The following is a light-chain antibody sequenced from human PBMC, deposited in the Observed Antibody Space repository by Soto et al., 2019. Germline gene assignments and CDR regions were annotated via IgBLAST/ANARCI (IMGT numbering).Light chain of an antibody. CDR1: SSDVGGYKY. Sequence: QSALTQPASLSGSPGQSITLSCTGTSSDVGGYKYVSWYRQPPGRAPQLMIYDFSNRPSGVSNRFSGSKSGNTASLTISGLQAEDEADYYCSSYTRSSTYVFGTGTKFTVL. V-gene: IGLV2-14*01. CDR3: SSYTRSSTYV. CDR2: DFS. J-gene: IGLJ1*01.